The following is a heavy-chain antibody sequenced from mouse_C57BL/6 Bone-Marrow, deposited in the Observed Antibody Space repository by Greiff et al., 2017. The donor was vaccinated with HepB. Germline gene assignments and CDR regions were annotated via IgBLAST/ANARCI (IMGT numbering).Heavy chain of an antibody. D-gene: IGHD3-3*01. CDR3: TTLGGYYFYY. V-gene: IGHV1-15*01. J-gene: IGHJ2*01. CDR1: GYTFTDYE. CDR2: IDPETGGT. Sequence: QVQLQQSGAELARPGASVTLSCKASGYTFTDYEMHWVKQTPVHGLEWIGAIDPETGGTAYNQKFKGKAILTADKSSSTAYMELRSLTSVDSAVYYCTTLGGYYFYYCGQGTTLTVAS.